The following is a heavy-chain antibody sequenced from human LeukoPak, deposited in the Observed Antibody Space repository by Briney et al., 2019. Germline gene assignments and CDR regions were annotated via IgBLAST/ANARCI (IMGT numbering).Heavy chain of an antibody. CDR3: ARRHLYYYGSGSYPKNNWFDP. D-gene: IGHD3-10*01. CDR2: IHHSGST. V-gene: IGHV4-4*02. J-gene: IGHJ5*02. CDR1: GGSISSGWW. Sequence: SETLSLTCAVSGGSISSGWWWSWVRQSPGKGLEWIGEIHHSGSTNYNPSLKSRVTISIDKSKNQFSLMLTSVTAADTAVYYCARRHLYYYGSGSYPKNNWFDPWGQGTLVTVSS.